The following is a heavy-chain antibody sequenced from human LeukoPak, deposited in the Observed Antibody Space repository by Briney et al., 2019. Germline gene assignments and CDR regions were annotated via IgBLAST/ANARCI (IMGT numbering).Heavy chain of an antibody. D-gene: IGHD3-22*01. CDR2: IYYSGST. J-gene: IGHJ4*02. CDR3: ARLPYYYDSSGYPGVDY. V-gene: IGHV4-39*01. CDR1: GGSISSSSYY. Sequence: SETLSLTCTVSGGSISSSSYYWGWIRQPPGKGLEWIGSIYYSGSTYYNPSLKSRVTISVDTSKNQFSLKLSSVTAADTAVYYCARLPYYYDSSGYPGVDYWGQGTLVTVSS.